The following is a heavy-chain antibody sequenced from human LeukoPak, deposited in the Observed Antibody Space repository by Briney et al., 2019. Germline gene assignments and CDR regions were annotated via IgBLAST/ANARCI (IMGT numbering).Heavy chain of an antibody. CDR3: ARLELEQRSWFDP. J-gene: IGHJ5*02. D-gene: IGHD1/OR15-1a*01. CDR1: GYTLTCYR. CDR2: ISAYSGNT. V-gene: IGHV1-18*01. Sequence: ASVKVSCKASGYTLTCYRITWVRQAPGQGLEWMGWISAYSGNTIYTQKFQGRLTMTTDTSTTTAYMELRSLRSDDTAVYYCARLELEQRSWFDPWGQGTLVTVSS.